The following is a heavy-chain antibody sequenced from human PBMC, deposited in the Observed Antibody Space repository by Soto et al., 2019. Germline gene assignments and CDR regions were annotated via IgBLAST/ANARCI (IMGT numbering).Heavy chain of an antibody. Sequence: QVQLVQSGAEVKKPGASVKVSCKASGYTFTSYAMHWVRQAPGQRIEWMGWINAGNGNTKYSQKFQGRVTITRDTSASTAYMELSSLRSEDTAVYYCARASDIVVVVAATLGYWGQGTLVTVSS. CDR1: GYTFTSYA. V-gene: IGHV1-3*01. J-gene: IGHJ4*02. D-gene: IGHD2-15*01. CDR3: ARASDIVVVVAATLGY. CDR2: INAGNGNT.